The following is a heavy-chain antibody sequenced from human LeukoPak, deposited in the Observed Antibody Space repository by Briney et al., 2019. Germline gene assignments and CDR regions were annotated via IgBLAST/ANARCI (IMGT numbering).Heavy chain of an antibody. J-gene: IGHJ6*02. CDR1: GYXFTSYW. V-gene: IGHV5-51*01. CDR3: ARTEDYYYGMDV. D-gene: IGHD2-21*02. Sequence: GEXXKXSXXXXGYXFTSYWIGWVRQMPGKGLEWMGIIYPGDSDTRYSPSFQGQVTISADKSISTAYLQWSSLKASDTAMYYCARTEDYYYGMDVWGQGTTVTVSS. CDR2: IYPGDSDT.